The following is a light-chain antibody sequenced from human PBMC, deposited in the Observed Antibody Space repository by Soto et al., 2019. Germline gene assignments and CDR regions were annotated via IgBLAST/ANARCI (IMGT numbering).Light chain of an antibody. V-gene: IGLV2-23*02. CDR2: EVT. CDR1: SSDVGNYNL. J-gene: IGLJ1*01. Sequence: QSALTQPASVSGSPGQSITISCTGISSDVGNYNLVSWYQQHPDKAPQLMIYEVTKRPSGVSYRFSGSKSGNTASLTISGLQTEDEADYYCCSYAGRSHYVFGTGTQLTVL. CDR3: CSYAGRSHYV.